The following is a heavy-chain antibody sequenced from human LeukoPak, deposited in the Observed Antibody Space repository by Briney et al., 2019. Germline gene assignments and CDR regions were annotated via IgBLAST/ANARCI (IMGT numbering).Heavy chain of an antibody. Sequence: PSETLSLTCTVSGGSISSYYWSWMRQPPGKGLEWTGYIYYSGSTNYNPSLKSRVTISVDTSKNQFSLKLSSVTAADTAVYYCARQYYYYYMDVWGKGTTVTVSS. V-gene: IGHV4-59*08. J-gene: IGHJ6*03. CDR1: GGSISSYY. CDR2: IYYSGST. CDR3: ARQYYYYYMDV.